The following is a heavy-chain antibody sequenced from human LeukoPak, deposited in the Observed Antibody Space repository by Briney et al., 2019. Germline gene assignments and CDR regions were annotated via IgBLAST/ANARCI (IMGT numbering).Heavy chain of an antibody. D-gene: IGHD2-2*01. CDR2: ISAYNGNT. J-gene: IGHJ4*02. Sequence: ASVKVSCKASGYTFTSYGISWVRQAPGQGLEWMGWISAYNGNTNYAQKLQGRVTMTTDTSTSTAYMELRSLGSDDTAVYYCARVDPYCSSTSCYGDYWGQGTLVTVSS. CDR1: GYTFTSYG. V-gene: IGHV1-18*01. CDR3: ARVDPYCSSTSCYGDY.